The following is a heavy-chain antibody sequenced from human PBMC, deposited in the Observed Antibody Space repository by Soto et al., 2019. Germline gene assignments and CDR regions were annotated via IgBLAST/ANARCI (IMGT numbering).Heavy chain of an antibody. Sequence: QVQLVQSGAEVKKPGSSVMVSCKASGGTFSSYAISWVRQAPGQGLEWMGGIIPIFGTANYAQKFQGRVTITADESTSTAYMELSSLRSEDTAVYHCARKRWIQLWWDSWFDPWGQGTLVTVSS. D-gene: IGHD5-18*01. V-gene: IGHV1-69*01. CDR3: ARKRWIQLWWDSWFDP. J-gene: IGHJ5*02. CDR2: IIPIFGTA. CDR1: GGTFSSYA.